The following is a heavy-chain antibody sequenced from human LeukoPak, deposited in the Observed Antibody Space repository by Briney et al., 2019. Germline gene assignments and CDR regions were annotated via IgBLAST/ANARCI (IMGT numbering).Heavy chain of an antibody. V-gene: IGHV4-59*01. D-gene: IGHD3-10*01. Sequence: SETLSLTCTVSGGSISSYYWSWIRQPPGKGLEWIGYIYYSGSTNYNPSLKSRVTISVDTSKNEFSLKLSPGTAAVTAVYYCAGYGSGSYWSQGTLVTVSS. CDR2: IYYSGST. J-gene: IGHJ4*02. CDR3: AGYGSGSY. CDR1: GGSISSYY.